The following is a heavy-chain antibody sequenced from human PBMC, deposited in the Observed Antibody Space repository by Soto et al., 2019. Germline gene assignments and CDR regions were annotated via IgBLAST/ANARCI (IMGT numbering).Heavy chain of an antibody. J-gene: IGHJ4*02. Sequence: EVQLVESGGGLVQPGGSLKLSCAAAGFTFSGSAVHWVRQASGRGLEWVGRIRSKTNNYSTDYAASVNGRFTCSRDNSQSSVYLRMDSVTTEDTAMSVCTTRPSSHTLAQSITPSAYWGQEPLFTVSS. CDR1: GFTFSGSA. CDR3: TTRPSSHTLAQSITPSAY. V-gene: IGHV3-73*02. CDR2: IRSKTNNYST. D-gene: IGHD6-13*01.